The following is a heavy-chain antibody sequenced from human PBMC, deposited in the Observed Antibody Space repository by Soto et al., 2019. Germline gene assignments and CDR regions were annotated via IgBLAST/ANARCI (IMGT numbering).Heavy chain of an antibody. D-gene: IGHD2-2*01. Sequence: EVQLVETGGGLVQPGGSLRLSCVASGFTFNDYGMTWFRQAPGKGLEWVSYLSGDSFSMYYADSVKGRFTISRDNAKNSLFLQMNSLRAGDTAVYYCARDCSATSCYVDYWGQGTLVTVSS. J-gene: IGHJ4*02. CDR1: GFTFNDYG. CDR2: LSGDSFSM. V-gene: IGHV3-48*01. CDR3: ARDCSATSCYVDY.